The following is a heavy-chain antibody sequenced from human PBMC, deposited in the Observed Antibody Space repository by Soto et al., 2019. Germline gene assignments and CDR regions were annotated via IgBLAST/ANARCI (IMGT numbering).Heavy chain of an antibody. V-gene: IGHV4-39*01. CDR1: GSSINSSGYY. D-gene: IGHD3-3*02. Sequence: SETLSLTCTVSGSSINSSGYYWVWIRQPPGKGLEWIGSMFYGVSTYYNPSLKSRVTVSVDTSKNQFSLNLRSVTAADTAVYYCARLPSRHLVDYWGQGTLVTVSS. CDR2: MFYGVST. J-gene: IGHJ4*02. CDR3: ARLPSRHLVDY.